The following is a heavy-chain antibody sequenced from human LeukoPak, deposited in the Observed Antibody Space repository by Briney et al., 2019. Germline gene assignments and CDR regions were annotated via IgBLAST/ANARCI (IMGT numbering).Heavy chain of an antibody. CDR2: ISSSSSYI. V-gene: IGHV3-21*01. D-gene: IGHD2-8*01. CDR1: GFTFSSYS. J-gene: IGHJ3*02. CDR3: ARESMGAFDI. Sequence: GGSLRPSCAASGFTFSSYSMNWVRQAPGKGLEWVSSISSSSSYIYYADSVKGRFTISRDNAKNSLYLQMNSLRAEDTAVYYCARESMGAFDIWGQGTMVTVSS.